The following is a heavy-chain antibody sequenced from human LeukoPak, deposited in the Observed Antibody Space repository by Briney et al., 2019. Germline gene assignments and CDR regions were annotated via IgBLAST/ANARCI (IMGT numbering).Heavy chain of an antibody. J-gene: IGHJ4*02. V-gene: IGHV4-4*02. CDR2: IYHSGST. Sequence: SETLSLTCAVSGGSISSSNWWSWVRQPPGKGLEWIGEIYHSGSTNYNPSLKSRVTISVDTSKNQFSLKLSSVTAADTAVYYCARVFGGYSYGTFDYWGQGTLVTVSS. CDR3: ARVFGGYSYGTFDY. D-gene: IGHD5-18*01. CDR1: GGSISSSNW.